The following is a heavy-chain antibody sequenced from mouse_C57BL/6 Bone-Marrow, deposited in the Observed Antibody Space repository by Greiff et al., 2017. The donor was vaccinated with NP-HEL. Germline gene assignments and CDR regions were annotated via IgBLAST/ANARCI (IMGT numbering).Heavy chain of an antibody. CDR2: IDPENGDT. D-gene: IGHD2-12*01. Sequence: VQLKQSGAELVRPGASVKLSCTASGFNITDDYMHWVKQRPEQGLEWIGWIDPENGDTEYASKFKGKATITADTSSNTAYLQLSSLTSEDTAVYCCTTWGYSPPFAYWGQGTLVTVSA. J-gene: IGHJ3*01. CDR3: TTWGYSPPFAY. CDR1: GFNITDDY. V-gene: IGHV14-4*01.